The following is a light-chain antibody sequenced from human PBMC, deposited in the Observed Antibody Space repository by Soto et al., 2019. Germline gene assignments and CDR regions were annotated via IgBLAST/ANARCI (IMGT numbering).Light chain of an antibody. J-gene: IGLJ2*01. CDR2: DVS. Sequence: QSALTQPRSVSGSPGQSVTISCTGTSSDVGGYKYVSWYQLHPGKAPKLMIYDVSKRPSGVPDRFSGSKSGNTASLTISGLQAEDEADYYCCSYAGSYTFVVFGGGTKVTVL. V-gene: IGLV2-11*01. CDR3: CSYAGSYTFVV. CDR1: SSDVGGYKY.